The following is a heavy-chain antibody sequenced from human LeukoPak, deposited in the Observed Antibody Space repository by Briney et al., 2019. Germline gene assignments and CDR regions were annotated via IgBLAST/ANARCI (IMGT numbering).Heavy chain of an antibody. CDR3: ARGSRRYSSSWYLN. D-gene: IGHD6-13*01. V-gene: IGHV4-34*01. J-gene: IGHJ4*02. CDR2: INHSGST. CDR1: GGSFSGYY. Sequence: SETLSLTCAVYGGSFSGYYWSWIRQPPGKGLEWMGEINHSGSTNYNPSLKSRVTLSVDTSKNQFSLKLSSVTAADTAVYYCARGSRRYSSSWYLNWGQGTLVTVSS.